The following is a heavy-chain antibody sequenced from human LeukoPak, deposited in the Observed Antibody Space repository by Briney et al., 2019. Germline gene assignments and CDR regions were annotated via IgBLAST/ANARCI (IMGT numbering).Heavy chain of an antibody. CDR2: ISYDGSNK. CDR3: AKGARIAAAVSGGIFDY. J-gene: IGHJ4*02. D-gene: IGHD6-13*01. V-gene: IGHV3-30-3*02. Sequence: RRSRAAAGCTCSSYAMHWVRQAQGKGQEWVAVISYDGSNKYYADSVKGRFTISRDNSKNTLYLQMNSLRAEDTAVYYCAKGARIAAAVSGGIFDYWGQGTLVTVSS. CDR1: GCTCSSYA.